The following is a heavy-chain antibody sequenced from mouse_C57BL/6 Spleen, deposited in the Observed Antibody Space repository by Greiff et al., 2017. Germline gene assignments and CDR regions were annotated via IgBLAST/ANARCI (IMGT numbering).Heavy chain of an antibody. CDR1: GYTFTSYW. CDR2: ISPGSGST. D-gene: IGHD1-1*01. J-gene: IGHJ2*01. Sequence: VQLQQPGAELVKPGASVKMSCKASGYTFTSYWITWVKQRPGQGLGWIGDISPGSGSTNYNEKFKSKATLTVDTSSSTAYMQLSSLTSEDSAVYYCARNGFTTVVSDYWGQGTTLTVSS. V-gene: IGHV1-55*01. CDR3: ARNGFTTVVSDY.